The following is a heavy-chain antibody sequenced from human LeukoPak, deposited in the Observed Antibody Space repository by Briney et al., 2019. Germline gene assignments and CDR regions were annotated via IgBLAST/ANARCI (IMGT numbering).Heavy chain of an antibody. CDR1: GYTFTGYY. D-gene: IGHD2-15*01. Sequence: GASVKVSCKASGYTFTGYYMHWVRQAPGQGLEWMGWINPNSGGTDYAQKFQGRVTMTRDTSISTAYLQWSSLKASDTAMYYCARGLEYQLLPLNWFDTWGQGTLVTVSS. V-gene: IGHV1-2*02. CDR2: INPNSGGT. CDR3: ARGLEYQLLPLNWFDT. J-gene: IGHJ5*02.